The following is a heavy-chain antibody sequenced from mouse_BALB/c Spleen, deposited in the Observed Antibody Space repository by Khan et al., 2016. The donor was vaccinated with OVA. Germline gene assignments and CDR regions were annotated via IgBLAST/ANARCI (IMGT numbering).Heavy chain of an antibody. Sequence: QVQLKQSGPGLVAPSQSLSITCTVSGFLLSNYGVHWVRQPPGKGLEWLGVIWTGGITNYNSALMSRLSISKDNSKSQVFLKMNRLQTDDTDIYYCARSDDYDVWGFAYWGQGTLVTVAA. D-gene: IGHD2-4*01. J-gene: IGHJ3*01. CDR2: IWTGGIT. CDR1: GFLLSNYG. CDR3: ARSDDYDVWGFAY. V-gene: IGHV2-9*02.